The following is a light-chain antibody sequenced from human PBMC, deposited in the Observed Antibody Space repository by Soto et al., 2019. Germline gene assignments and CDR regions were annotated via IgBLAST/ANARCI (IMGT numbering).Light chain of an antibody. CDR3: QQYGGSPQT. J-gene: IGKJ1*01. CDR2: GAS. CDR1: QSVSKY. Sequence: EIVLTQSPGTLALSPGEGDTLYCRAIQSVSKYLAWYQQKPGQAPRLLIYGASSRATGIPDSFSGSGSGTDFTLTISRLEPEDFAVYYCQQYGGSPQTFGQGTKVDIK. V-gene: IGKV3-20*01.